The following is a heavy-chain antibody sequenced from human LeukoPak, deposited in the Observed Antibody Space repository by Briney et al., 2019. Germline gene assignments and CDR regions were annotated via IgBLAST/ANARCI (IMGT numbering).Heavy chain of an antibody. CDR2: IYYSGST. J-gene: IGHJ4*02. Sequence: SSQTLSPTCTVSGGAISSGDYYWSWIRQPPGKGLEWIGYIYYSGSTYYNPSLKSRVTISVDTAKNQFSLKLSSVTAADTAVYYCARRSARLWFGESLYYFDYWGQGTLVTVSS. D-gene: IGHD3-10*01. CDR1: GGAISSGDYY. CDR3: ARRSARLWFGESLYYFDY. V-gene: IGHV4-30-4*08.